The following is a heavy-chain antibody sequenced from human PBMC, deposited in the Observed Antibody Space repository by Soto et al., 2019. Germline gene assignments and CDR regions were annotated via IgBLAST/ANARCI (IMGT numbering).Heavy chain of an antibody. D-gene: IGHD2-15*01. CDR2: ISYSGSA. CDR1: GGSISSGNYY. J-gene: IGHJ4*02. CDR3: ATMGTPATGLYYFDY. V-gene: IGHV4-30-4*01. Sequence: PLETLSLTCSVSGGSISSGNYYWSWIRQPPGKGLEWIGFISYSGSAYYNPSLKSRVTISVDTSKNQFSLNLSFVTAADTAVYYCATMGTPATGLYYFDYWGQGTLVTVSS.